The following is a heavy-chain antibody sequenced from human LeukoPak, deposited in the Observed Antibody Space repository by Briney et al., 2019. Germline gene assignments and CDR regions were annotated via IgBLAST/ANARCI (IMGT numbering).Heavy chain of an antibody. Sequence: NTSETRSLTCAVSGGSISSGGYSWSWIRQPPGKGLEWIGYIYHSGSTYYNPSLKSRVTISVDRSKNQFSLKLSSVTAADTAVYYCARFRGRGLPDYWGQGTLVTVSS. J-gene: IGHJ4*02. V-gene: IGHV4-30-2*01. CDR2: IYHSGST. CDR1: GGSISSGGYS. CDR3: ARFRGRGLPDY. D-gene: IGHD3-16*01.